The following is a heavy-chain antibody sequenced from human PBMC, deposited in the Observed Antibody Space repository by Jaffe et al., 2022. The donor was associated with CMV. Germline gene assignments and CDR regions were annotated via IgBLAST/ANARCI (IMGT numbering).Heavy chain of an antibody. CDR2: IKQDGSEK. V-gene: IGHV3-7*03. D-gene: IGHD3-22*01. J-gene: IGHJ3*02. CDR1: EFTFSRYW. Sequence: EVQLVESGGGLVPPGGSLRLSCAASEFTFSRYWMSWVRQAPGKGLDWVANIKQDGSEKYYVDSVKGRFTISRDNAKNSLFLQMNSLRAEDTAVYYCARATGHYDSGGYYLETFDIWGQGTMVTVSS. CDR3: ARATGHYDSGGYYLETFDI.